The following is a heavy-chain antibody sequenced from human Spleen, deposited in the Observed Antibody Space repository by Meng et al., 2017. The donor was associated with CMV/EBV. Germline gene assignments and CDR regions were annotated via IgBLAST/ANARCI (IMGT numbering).Heavy chain of an antibody. D-gene: IGHD4-11*01. J-gene: IGHJ6*02. CDR1: W. Sequence: WWSWVRQPPGKGLEWIGEIYHSGSTNYNPSLKSRVTISVDKSKNQFSLKLSSVTAADTAVYYCARGPPSDHDYSNYGYYYYYGMDVWGQGTMVTVSS. CDR2: IYHSGST. CDR3: ARGPPSDHDYSNYGYYYYYGMDV. V-gene: IGHV4-4*02.